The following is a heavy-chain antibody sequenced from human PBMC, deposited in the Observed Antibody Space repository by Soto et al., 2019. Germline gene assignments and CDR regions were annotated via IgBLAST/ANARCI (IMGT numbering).Heavy chain of an antibody. CDR1: GDSISNVNYC. Sequence: QVQLQESGPGLVKPSQTLSLTCTVSGDSISNVNYCWSWIRQPPDKGLEWIGHIHDGGSTYNNPSLTSRVTISVDTSKNQFSLQLRSVSAADTAVYYCARGPSGDKVDYWGQGTLVTVSS. V-gene: IGHV4-30-4*01. D-gene: IGHD7-27*01. J-gene: IGHJ4*02. CDR2: IHDGGST. CDR3: ARGPSGDKVDY.